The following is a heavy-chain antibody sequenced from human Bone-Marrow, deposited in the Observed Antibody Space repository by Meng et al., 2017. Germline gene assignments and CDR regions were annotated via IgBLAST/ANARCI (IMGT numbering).Heavy chain of an antibody. CDR3: ARAGKGDYGDYFDS. J-gene: IGHJ4*02. CDR2: IYYTENT. CDR1: GGSINSAGYY. V-gene: IGHV4-31*01. Sequence: VQLQESGPGLVKPAQSLSLTCSVSGGSINSAGYYWSWIRQHPGKGLEWIGYIYYTENTYYNPSLKSPMTISLDKSKNQFSLKLNSVTAADTAVYYCARAGKGDYGDYFDSWGQGTLVTVSS. D-gene: IGHD4-17*01.